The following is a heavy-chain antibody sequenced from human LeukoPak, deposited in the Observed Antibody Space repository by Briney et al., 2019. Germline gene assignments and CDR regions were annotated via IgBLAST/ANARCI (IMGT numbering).Heavy chain of an antibody. CDR2: ISSSGTSA. CDR3: AKDGLGTTVVTDDY. J-gene: IGHJ4*02. V-gene: IGHV3-11*01. D-gene: IGHD4-23*01. CDR1: GFSFNGYY. Sequence: GGSLRLSCAASGFSFNGYYMSWIRQAPGKGLEWISYISSSGTSANYADSVKGRFTISRDNAKNSLYLQMNSLRAEDTAVYYCAKDGLGTTVVTDDYWGQGTLVTVSS.